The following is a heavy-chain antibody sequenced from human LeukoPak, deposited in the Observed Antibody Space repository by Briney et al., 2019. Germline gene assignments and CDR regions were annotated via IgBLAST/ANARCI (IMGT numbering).Heavy chain of an antibody. CDR2: IYYSGST. D-gene: IGHD3-10*02. J-gene: IGHJ5*02. CDR1: GGSISSYY. V-gene: IGHV4-59*01. Sequence: SETLSLTCTVSGGSISSYYLSWIRQPPGKGLEWIGYIYYSGSTNYNPSLKSRVTISVDTSKNQFSLKLSSVTAADTAVYYCARSVGVRGWFDPWGQGTLVTVSS. CDR3: ARSVGVRGWFDP.